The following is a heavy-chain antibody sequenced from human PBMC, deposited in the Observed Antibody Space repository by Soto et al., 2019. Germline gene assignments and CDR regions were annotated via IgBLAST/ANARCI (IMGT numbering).Heavy chain of an antibody. CDR3: AKVMTEYSGVAIDH. CDR2: VSYDEVNK. J-gene: IGHJ4*02. Sequence: QVHLLESGGGVVQPGRSLRLSCVGSGFTFSNFGIHWVRQAPGKGLEWLAVVSYDEVNKFYADSVRGRFTISRDNSKDTVYLQINSLRRDDTPMYFCAKVMTEYSGVAIDHWGQGNLVTVSS. CDR1: GFTFSNFG. V-gene: IGHV3-30*18. D-gene: IGHD6-19*01.